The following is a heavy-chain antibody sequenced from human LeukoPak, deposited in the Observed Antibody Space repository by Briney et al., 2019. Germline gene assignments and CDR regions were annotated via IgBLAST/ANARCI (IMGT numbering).Heavy chain of an antibody. D-gene: IGHD3-10*01. V-gene: IGHV1-18*01. Sequence: ASVKVSCKASGYTFTSYGISWVRQAPGQGLEWMGWISAYNGNTNYAQKLQGRVTMTTDTSTSTAYMELRSLRSDDTAVYYCARDRFTMVRGVYNWFDPWGQGTLVTVSS. CDR3: ARDRFTMVRGVYNWFDP. J-gene: IGHJ5*02. CDR2: ISAYNGNT. CDR1: GYTFTSYG.